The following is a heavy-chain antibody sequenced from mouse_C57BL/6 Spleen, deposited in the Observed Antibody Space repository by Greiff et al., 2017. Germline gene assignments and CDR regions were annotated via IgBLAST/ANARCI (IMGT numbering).Heavy chain of an antibody. V-gene: IGHV1-15*01. D-gene: IGHD2-4*01. CDR2: IDPETGGT. Sequence: QVQLKQSGAELVRPGASVTLSCKASGYTFTDYEMHWVKQTPVHGLEWIGAIDPETGGTAYNQKFKGKAILTADKSSSTAYMELRSLTSEDSAVYYCTRRRDYDYGNYWGQGTTLTVSS. CDR3: TRRRDYDYGNY. J-gene: IGHJ2*01. CDR1: GYTFTDYE.